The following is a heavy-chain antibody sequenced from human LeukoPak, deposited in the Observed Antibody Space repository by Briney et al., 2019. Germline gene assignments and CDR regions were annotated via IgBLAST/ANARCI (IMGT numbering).Heavy chain of an antibody. CDR1: GGSINSGSYF. CDR2: IYYSGST. V-gene: IGHV4-39*07. CDR3: ARDSRGGGPDFDY. Sequence: PSETLSLTCTVSGGSINSGSYFWGWIRQPPGKGLEWIGSIYYSGSTHYNPSLKSRVTISSDTSRNQFSLKLSSVTAADTAVYYCARDSRGGGPDFDYWGQGTLVTVSS. D-gene: IGHD3-16*01. J-gene: IGHJ4*02.